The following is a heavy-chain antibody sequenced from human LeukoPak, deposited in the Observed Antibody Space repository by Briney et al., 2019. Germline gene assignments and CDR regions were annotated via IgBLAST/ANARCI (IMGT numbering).Heavy chain of an antibody. V-gene: IGHV3-30-3*01. CDR1: GFTFSSYA. CDR3: ARLVGASWFDS. Sequence: GRSLRLSCAASGFTFSSYAMHWVRQAPGKGLEWVAVISYDGSNKYYADSVKGRFTISRDNSKNTLYLQMNSLRAEDTAVYYCARLVGASWFDSWGQGTLVTVSS. CDR2: ISYDGSNK. J-gene: IGHJ5*01. D-gene: IGHD1-26*01.